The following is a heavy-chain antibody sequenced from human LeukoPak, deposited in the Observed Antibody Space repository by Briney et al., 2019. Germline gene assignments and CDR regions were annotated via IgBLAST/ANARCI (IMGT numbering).Heavy chain of an antibody. D-gene: IGHD6-13*01. V-gene: IGHV4-34*01. CDR2: INHSGGT. CDR3: ARGQAAAGNDY. CDR1: GGSFSGYY. J-gene: IGHJ4*02. Sequence: KPSETLSLTCAVYGGSFSGYYWSWIRQPPGKGLEWIGEINHSGGTNYNPSLKSRVTISVDTSKNQFSLKLSSVTAADTAVYYCARGQAAAGNDYWGQGTLVTVSS.